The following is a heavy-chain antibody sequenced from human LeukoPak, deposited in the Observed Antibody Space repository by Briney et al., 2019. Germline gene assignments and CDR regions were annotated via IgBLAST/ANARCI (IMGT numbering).Heavy chain of an antibody. CDR3: TRDQTPYY. CDR2: IRSNLYGGTP. CDR1: GFTFGDYA. V-gene: IGHV3-49*04. J-gene: IGHJ4*02. Sequence: GGSLRLSCTASGFTFGDYAMTWVRQAPGKGLEWGGFIRSNLYGGTPEYAASVKGRFTISRDDSNSIAYLEMDSLKTDDTAVYYCTRDQTPYYWGQGTLVTVSS.